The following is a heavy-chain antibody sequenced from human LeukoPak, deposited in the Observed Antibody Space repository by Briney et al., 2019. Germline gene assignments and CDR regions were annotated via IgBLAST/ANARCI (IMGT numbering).Heavy chain of an antibody. CDR2: IYYSGST. D-gene: IGHD2-21*02. CDR1: GGSISRGGYY. J-gene: IGHJ3*02. Sequence: PSQTLSLTCTVSGGSISRGGYYWSWIRQHPGKGLEWIGYIYYSGSTYYNPSLKNRVTISVDTSKNRFSLKLTSVTAADTAVYYCARGRYCGGDCYDAFDIWGQGTMVTVSS. V-gene: IGHV4-31*03. CDR3: ARGRYCGGDCYDAFDI.